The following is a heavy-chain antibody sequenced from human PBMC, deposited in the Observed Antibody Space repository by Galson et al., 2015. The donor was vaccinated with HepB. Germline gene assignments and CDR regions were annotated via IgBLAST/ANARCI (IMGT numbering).Heavy chain of an antibody. Sequence: SMKVSCKASGYTFTSYAMHWVRQAPGQRLEWMGWINGGKGNTKYSQKFQGRVTITRDTSASTAYMELSSLRSEDTAVYYCALSGGYGALTYGMDVWGQGTTVTVSS. CDR3: ALSGGYGALTYGMDV. V-gene: IGHV1-3*01. J-gene: IGHJ6*02. CDR2: INGGKGNT. CDR1: GYTFTSYA. D-gene: IGHD5-12*01.